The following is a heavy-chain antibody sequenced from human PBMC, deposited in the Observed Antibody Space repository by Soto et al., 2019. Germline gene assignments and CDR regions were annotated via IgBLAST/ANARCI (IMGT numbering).Heavy chain of an antibody. D-gene: IGHD3-10*01. Sequence: SSDTLSLTCTVSGGSISSYYWSWIRQPPGKGLEWIGYIYYSGSTNYNPSLKSRVTISVDTSKNQFSLKLSSVTAADTAVYYCARAYGYYFDYWGQGTLVTVSS. CDR2: IYYSGST. J-gene: IGHJ4*02. V-gene: IGHV4-59*01. CDR1: GGSISSYY. CDR3: ARAYGYYFDY.